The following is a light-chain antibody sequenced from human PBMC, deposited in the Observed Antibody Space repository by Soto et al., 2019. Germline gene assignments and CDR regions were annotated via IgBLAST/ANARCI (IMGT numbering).Light chain of an antibody. CDR1: SSDVGGYNY. J-gene: IGLJ2*01. CDR2: AAS. Sequence: QSALTQPASVSGSPGQSITISCTGTSSDVGGYNYVSWYQQHPGKAPKLMIYAASNRPPGVSNRFSGSKSGNTASLTISGLQAEDEAEYYCSSSTSTTTLLFGGGTQLTVL. CDR3: SSSTSTTTLL. V-gene: IGLV2-14*01.